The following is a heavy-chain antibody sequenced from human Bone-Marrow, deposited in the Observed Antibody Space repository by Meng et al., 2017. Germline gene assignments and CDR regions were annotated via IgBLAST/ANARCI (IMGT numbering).Heavy chain of an antibody. CDR1: GFTFSSYW. Sequence: GGSLRLSCAASGFTFSSYWMHWVRQAPGKGLEWVSYISSSGSTIYYADSVKGRFTISRDNSKNTLYLQMNSLRAEDTAVYYCAKDLLVVVVPAAIPGWFDPWGQGTLVTVSS. CDR2: ISSSGSTI. V-gene: IGHV3-48*01. J-gene: IGHJ5*02. D-gene: IGHD2-2*01. CDR3: AKDLLVVVVPAAIPGWFDP.